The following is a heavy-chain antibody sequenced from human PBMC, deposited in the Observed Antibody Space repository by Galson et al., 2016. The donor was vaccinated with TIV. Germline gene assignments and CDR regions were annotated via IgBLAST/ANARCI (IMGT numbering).Heavy chain of an antibody. CDR3: AAGGFCSNSACYYGGLDY. CDR1: GGSTNSGDYY. CDR2: IFHSGNT. J-gene: IGHJ4*02. V-gene: IGHV4-31*03. Sequence: TLSLTCTVSGGSTNSGDYYWSWIRQHPGRGLEWIGYIFHSGNTYYNPSLKSRLSISLDTSNNHVALKLNSVTAADTAVYYCAAGGFCSNSACYYGGLDYWGRGTLVTVSS. D-gene: IGHD2-21*01.